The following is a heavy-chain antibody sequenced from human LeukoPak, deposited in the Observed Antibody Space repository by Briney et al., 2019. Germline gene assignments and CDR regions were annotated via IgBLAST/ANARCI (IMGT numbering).Heavy chain of an antibody. CDR1: GYTFTSYY. CDR2: INPSGGGT. V-gene: IGHV1-46*01. CDR3: ARDSYYYGSGSYYLSYYYYYGMDV. J-gene: IGHJ6*02. Sequence: GASVKVSCKASGYTFTSYYMHWVRQAPGQGLEWMGIINPSGGGTSYAQKFQGRVTMTRDTSTSTVYMELSSLRSEDTAVYYCARDSYYYGSGSYYLSYYYYYGMDVWGQGTTVTVSS. D-gene: IGHD3-10*01.